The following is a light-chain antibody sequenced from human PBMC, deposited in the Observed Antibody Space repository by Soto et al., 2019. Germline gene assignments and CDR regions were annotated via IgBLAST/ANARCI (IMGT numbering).Light chain of an antibody. CDR2: AAS. V-gene: IGKV1-9*01. CDR3: QQFYNYPRT. Sequence: DRKMSQAQSFMSPSPGESFPITCRASQVISTSLAWYQVKPGKAPKLLIYAASTLESGVPSRFSATVSGTDFTLTISYLQSEDFGTYYCQQFYNYPRTFGQGAKVDI. CDR1: QVISTS. J-gene: IGKJ1*01.